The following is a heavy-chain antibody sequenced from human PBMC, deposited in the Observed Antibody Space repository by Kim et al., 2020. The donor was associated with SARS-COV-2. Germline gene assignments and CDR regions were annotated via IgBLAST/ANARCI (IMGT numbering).Heavy chain of an antibody. D-gene: IGHD3-10*01. CDR3: ANVGGDGGYYFDY. CDR1: GFTFSSYG. J-gene: IGHJ4*02. CDR2: ISYDGSNK. V-gene: IGHV3-30*18. Sequence: GGSLRLSCAASGFTFSSYGMHWVRQAPGKGLEWVAVISYDGSNKYYADSVKGRFTISRDNSKNTLYLQMNSLRAEDTAVYYCANVGGDGGYYFDYWGQGTLVTVSS.